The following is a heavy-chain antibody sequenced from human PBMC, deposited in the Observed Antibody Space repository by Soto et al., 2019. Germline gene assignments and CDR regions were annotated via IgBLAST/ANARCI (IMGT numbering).Heavy chain of an antibody. D-gene: IGHD5-18*01. CDR3: ARGRGDTAMAWYY. CDR1: GGSVSSGNYY. V-gene: IGHV4-61*01. J-gene: IGHJ4*02. CDR2: ISYSGST. Sequence: TSETLSLTCTVSGGSVSSGNYYWSWIRQSPGKGMEWIGYISYSGSTKYNPSLKSRVTISVDTSKNQFSLKLSSVTAADTAVYYCARGRGDTAMAWYYWGQGTLVTVSS.